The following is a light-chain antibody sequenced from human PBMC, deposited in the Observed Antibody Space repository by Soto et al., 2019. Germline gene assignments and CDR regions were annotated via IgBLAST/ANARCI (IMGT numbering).Light chain of an antibody. Sequence: QSALTQPRSVSGSPGQSVTISCTGTSSDVDGCNYVSWYQQHPGKAPKLIIYDVTKRPSGVPDRFSGSKSGNTASLTISGLRAEDEDDYYCCSYAGTYTFVVFGGGTKLTVL. V-gene: IGLV2-11*01. CDR3: CSYAGTYTFVV. CDR2: DVT. J-gene: IGLJ3*02. CDR1: SSDVDGCNY.